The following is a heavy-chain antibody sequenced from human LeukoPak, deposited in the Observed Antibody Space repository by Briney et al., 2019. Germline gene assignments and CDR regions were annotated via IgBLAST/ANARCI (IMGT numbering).Heavy chain of an antibody. CDR3: ARDLFWVADGGY. CDR2: INPSGGSA. V-gene: IGHV1-46*01. D-gene: IGHD3-3*01. Sequence: ASVKVSCKASGYTFTSYYMHWVRQAPGQGLEWMGIINPSGGSASYAQKFQGRVTMTRDTSTSTVYMELSSLRSEDTAVYYCARDLFWVADGGYWGQGTLVTVSS. CDR1: GYTFTSYY. J-gene: IGHJ4*02.